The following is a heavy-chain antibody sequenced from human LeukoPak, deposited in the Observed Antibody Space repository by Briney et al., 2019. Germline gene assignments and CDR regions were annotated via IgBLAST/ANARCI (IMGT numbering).Heavy chain of an antibody. J-gene: IGHJ4*02. V-gene: IGHV1-46*01. Sequence: GASVKVSCKASGYTFTSYYMHWVRQAPGQGLEWMGIINPSGGSPSYAQKFQGRVTMTRDTSTSTVYMELSSLRSEDTAVYYCASAVTPGKFDYWGQGTLVTVSS. CDR1: GYTFTSYY. CDR3: ASAVTPGKFDY. D-gene: IGHD4-17*01. CDR2: INPSGGSP.